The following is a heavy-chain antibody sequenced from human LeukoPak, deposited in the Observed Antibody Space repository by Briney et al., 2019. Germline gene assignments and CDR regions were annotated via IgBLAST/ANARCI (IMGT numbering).Heavy chain of an antibody. J-gene: IGHJ4*02. V-gene: IGHV4-59*12. CDR1: GGSISSYY. Sequence: SETLSLTCTVSGGSISSYYWSWIRQPPGKGLEWIGYIYYSGSTNYNPSLKSRVTISVDTSKNHFSLKLSSVTAANTAVYYCARDGYLAVDYWGQGTLVTVSS. D-gene: IGHD2-2*03. CDR2: IYYSGST. CDR3: ARDGYLAVDY.